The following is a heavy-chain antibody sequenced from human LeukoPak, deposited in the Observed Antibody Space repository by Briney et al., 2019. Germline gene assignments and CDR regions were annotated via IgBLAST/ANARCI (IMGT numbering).Heavy chain of an antibody. CDR2: INHSGST. D-gene: IGHD2-2*01. CDR3: AGEGKQIVAAARKAAGTNFDY. J-gene: IGHJ4*02. Sequence: PPETLSLTCAVYGGSSSGYYWSWIPQPPGKGLEWIGEINHSGSTNNNPSLKRRATISVHTSKNKFSLKLSSLTAADTAVYFSAGEGKQIVAAARKAAGTNFDYWGQGTLVTVSS. CDR1: GGSSSGYY. V-gene: IGHV4-34*04.